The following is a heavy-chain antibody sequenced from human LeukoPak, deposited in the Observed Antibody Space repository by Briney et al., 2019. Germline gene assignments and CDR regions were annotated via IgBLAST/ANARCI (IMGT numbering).Heavy chain of an antibody. J-gene: IGHJ4*02. Sequence: GGSLRLSCAASGXTFSDYYMSWIRQAPGKGLEWVSYISSSSSYTNYADSVKGRFTISRDNAKNSLYLQMNSLRAEDTAVYYCARGQMATIFDYWGQGTLVTVSS. CDR2: ISSSSSYT. CDR3: ARGQMATIFDY. V-gene: IGHV3-11*05. D-gene: IGHD5-24*01. CDR1: GXTFSDYY.